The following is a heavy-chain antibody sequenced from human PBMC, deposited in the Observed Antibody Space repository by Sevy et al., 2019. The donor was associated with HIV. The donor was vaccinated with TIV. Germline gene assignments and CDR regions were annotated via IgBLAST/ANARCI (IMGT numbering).Heavy chain of an antibody. CDR2: INHSGST. CDR1: GGSFSGYY. V-gene: IGHV4-34*01. J-gene: IGHJ4*02. Sequence: SETLSLTCAVYGGSFSGYYWSWIRQPPGKGLEWIGEINHSGSTNYNPSLKSRVTISVDTSKNQFSLKLSSVTAADTAVYYCAGGPTYSNYADYYFDYWGQGTLVTVSS. CDR3: AGGPTYSNYADYYFDY. D-gene: IGHD4-4*01.